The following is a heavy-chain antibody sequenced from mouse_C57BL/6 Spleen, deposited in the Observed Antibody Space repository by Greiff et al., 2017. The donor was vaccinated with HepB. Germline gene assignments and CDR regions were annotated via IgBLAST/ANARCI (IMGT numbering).Heavy chain of an antibody. J-gene: IGHJ2*01. CDR1: GYAFSSSW. V-gene: IGHV1-82*01. D-gene: IGHD4-1*01. Sequence: QVQLQRSGPELVKPGASVKISCKASGYAFSSSWMNWVKQRPGKGLEWIGRIYPGDGDTNYNGKFKGKATLTADKSSSTAYMQLSSLTSEDSAVYFCARESGTLDDWGQGTTLTVSS. CDR2: IYPGDGDT. CDR3: ARESGTLDD.